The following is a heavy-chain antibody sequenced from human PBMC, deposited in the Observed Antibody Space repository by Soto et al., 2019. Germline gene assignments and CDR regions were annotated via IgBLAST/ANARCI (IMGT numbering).Heavy chain of an antibody. D-gene: IGHD3-10*01. J-gene: IGHJ5*02. CDR1: GFSFSSYD. Sequence: GGSLRLSCAASGFSFSSYDMQWVRQAPGMALEWVALISYDGTKENYADSVRGRFTISRDNSKNTLYMQMNRLRLDDTALYYSARGHMVRGFIDGNWFDHWGQGTLVTVSS. V-gene: IGHV3-33*05. CDR3: ARGHMVRGFIDGNWFDH. CDR2: ISYDGTKE.